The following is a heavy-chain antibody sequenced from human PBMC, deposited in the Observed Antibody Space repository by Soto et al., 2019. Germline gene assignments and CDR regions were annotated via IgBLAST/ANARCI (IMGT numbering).Heavy chain of an antibody. Sequence: VQLLESGGGLVQPGGSLSLSCAASGFTFSSYAMSWVRQAPGKGLEWVSAISGSGGSTYYADSVKGRFTISRDNSKNTLYLQMNSLRAEDTAVYYCAKGGIVVVTAILYYFDYWGQGTLVTVSS. CDR2: ISGSGGST. D-gene: IGHD2-21*02. V-gene: IGHV3-23*01. J-gene: IGHJ4*02. CDR1: GFTFSSYA. CDR3: AKGGIVVVTAILYYFDY.